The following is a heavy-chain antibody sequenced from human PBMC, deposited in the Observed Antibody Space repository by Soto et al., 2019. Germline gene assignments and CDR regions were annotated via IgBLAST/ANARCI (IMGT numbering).Heavy chain of an antibody. D-gene: IGHD6-13*01. CDR1: GGSISSSNW. CDR2: IYHSGST. J-gene: IGHJ6*02. Sequence: QVQLQESDPGLVKPSGTLSLTCAVSGGSISSSNWWSWVRQPPGKGLEWIGEIYHSGSTNYNPSLKSRVTISVDKSKNQFSLKLSSVTAADTAVYYCARDTRIAAAGTYYYYGMDVWGHGTTVTVSS. V-gene: IGHV4-4*02. CDR3: ARDTRIAAAGTYYYYGMDV.